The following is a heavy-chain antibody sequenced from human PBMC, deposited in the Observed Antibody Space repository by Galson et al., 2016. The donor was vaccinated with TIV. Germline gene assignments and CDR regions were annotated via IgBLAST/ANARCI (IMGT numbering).Heavy chain of an antibody. D-gene: IGHD2-15*01. CDR1: GLSVSINY. V-gene: IGHV3-66*02. CDR3: ARDRVVDATYYYYYYGMDV. CDR2: ISDGGNT. J-gene: IGHJ6*02. Sequence: SLRLSCAASGLSVSINYMTWVRQAPGKGLEWVSLISDGGNTYYPDSLKGRFTISRDNSKNTLYLQMNSLRVEDTAVYYCARDRVVDATYYYYYYGMDVWGQGAAVTVSS.